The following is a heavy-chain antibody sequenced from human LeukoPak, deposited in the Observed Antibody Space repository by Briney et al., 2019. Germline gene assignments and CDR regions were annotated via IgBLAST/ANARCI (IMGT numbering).Heavy chain of an antibody. CDR3: AGSHCSSTSCESYYYYGMDV. CDR1: GGSISSSSYY. D-gene: IGHD2-2*01. Sequence: SETLSLTCTVSGGSISSSSYYWGWIRQPPGKGLEWIGSIYYSGSTYYNPSLKSRVTISVDTSKNQFSLKLSSVTAADTAVYYCAGSHCSSTSCESYYYYGMDVWGQGTTVTVSS. J-gene: IGHJ6*02. V-gene: IGHV4-39*01. CDR2: IYYSGST.